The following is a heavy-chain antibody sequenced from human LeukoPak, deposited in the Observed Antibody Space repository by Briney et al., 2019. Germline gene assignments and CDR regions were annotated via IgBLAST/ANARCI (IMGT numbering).Heavy chain of an antibody. J-gene: IGHJ4*02. CDR1: GFTFSSYS. Sequence: GGSLRLSCAASGFTFSSYSMNWVRQAPGMGLEWVSYISSSSSTIYYADSVKGRFTISRDNAKNSLYLQMNSLRAEDTAVYYCARVPSVEMATINPFDYWGQGTLVTVSS. CDR2: ISSSSSTI. V-gene: IGHV3-48*01. CDR3: ARVPSVEMATINPFDY. D-gene: IGHD5-24*01.